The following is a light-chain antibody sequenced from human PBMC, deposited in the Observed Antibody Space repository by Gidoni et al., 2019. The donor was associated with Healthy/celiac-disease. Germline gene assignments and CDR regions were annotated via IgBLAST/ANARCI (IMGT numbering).Light chain of an antibody. Sequence: EIVMTQSPATLSVSPGESATLSCRASLRVSSNLAWYQQKPGQAPRLLIYGASTRATGIPARFSGSGSGTEFTLTISSLQSEDFAVYYCQQYNNWPPLTFGGGTKVEIK. CDR1: LRVSSN. V-gene: IGKV3-15*01. CDR2: GAS. J-gene: IGKJ4*01. CDR3: QQYNNWPPLT.